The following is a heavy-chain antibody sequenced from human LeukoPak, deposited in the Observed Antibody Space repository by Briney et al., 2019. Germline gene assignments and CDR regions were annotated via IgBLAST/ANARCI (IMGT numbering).Heavy chain of an antibody. J-gene: IGHJ5*02. CDR3: ARHKSGIDWFDP. D-gene: IGHD1-14*01. Sequence: SETLSLTCTLSGDSISSSGYCWGWIRQPPGKGLECVGVICYTGNTYYNPSLKSRVTISVDTSKNQFSPRLSSVTAADTAVYYCARHKSGIDWFDPWGQGTLVTVSS. CDR2: ICYTGNT. V-gene: IGHV4-39*01. CDR1: GDSISSSGYC.